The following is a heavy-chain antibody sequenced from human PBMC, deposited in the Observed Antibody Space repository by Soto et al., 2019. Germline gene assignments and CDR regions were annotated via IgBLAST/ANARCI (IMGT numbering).Heavy chain of an antibody. CDR3: AREAEYSSSSYAFDI. CDR1: GGSISSSNW. D-gene: IGHD6-6*01. Sequence: SETLSLTCAVSGGSISSSNWWSWVRQPPGKGLEWIGEIYHSGSTNYNPSLKSRVTISVDKSKNQFSLKLSSVTAADTAVYYCAREAEYSSSSYAFDIWGQGTMVTVS. CDR2: IYHSGST. V-gene: IGHV4-4*02. J-gene: IGHJ3*02.